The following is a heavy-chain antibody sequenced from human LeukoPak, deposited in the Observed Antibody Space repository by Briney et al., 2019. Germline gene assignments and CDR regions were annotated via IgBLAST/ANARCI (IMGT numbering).Heavy chain of an antibody. CDR3: AKEIGHTVTTLGVDY. CDR1: GFTFSSYW. CDR2: INTDGSST. V-gene: IGHV3-74*01. J-gene: IGHJ4*02. D-gene: IGHD4-17*01. Sequence: GGSLRLSCAASGFTFSSYWMHWVRQAPGKGLVWVSRINTDGSSTSYADSVKGRFTISRDNSKNTLYLQMNSLRAEDTAVYYCAKEIGHTVTTLGVDYWGQGTLVTVSS.